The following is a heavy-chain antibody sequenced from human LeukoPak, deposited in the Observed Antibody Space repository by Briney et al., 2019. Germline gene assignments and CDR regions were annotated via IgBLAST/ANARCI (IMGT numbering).Heavy chain of an antibody. V-gene: IGHV4-59*01. CDR1: GGSISSYY. CDR2: IYYSGST. CDR3: ARGGLDMGGHYYYYGMDV. D-gene: IGHD3-16*01. J-gene: IGHJ6*02. Sequence: SETLSLTCTVSGGSISSYYWSWIRQPPGKGLEWIGYIYYSGSTNYNPSLKSRVTISVDTSKNQFSLKLSSVTAADTAVYYCARGGLDMGGHYYYYGMDVWGQGTTVTVSS.